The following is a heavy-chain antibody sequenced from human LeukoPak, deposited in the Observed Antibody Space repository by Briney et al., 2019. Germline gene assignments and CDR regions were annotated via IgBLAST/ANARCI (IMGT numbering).Heavy chain of an antibody. CDR2: IYYSGRN. V-gene: IGHV4-59*08. Sequence: SETLSLTCSVSGDSMSHYCWSWIRQPPGKGLEWVGYIYYSGRNKYNPALKSRVTISVTTSKDQFSLKLRSVTAADTAVYFCARSGDIFAAYYYYFDYWGQGTLVTVSS. D-gene: IGHD3-9*01. CDR1: GDSMSHYC. CDR3: ARSGDIFAAYYYYFDY. J-gene: IGHJ4*02.